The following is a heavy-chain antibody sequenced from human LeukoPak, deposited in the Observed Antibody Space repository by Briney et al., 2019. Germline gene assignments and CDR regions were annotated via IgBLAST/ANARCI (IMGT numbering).Heavy chain of an antibody. CDR1: GGSISSSSYY. Sequence: PSETLSLTCTVSGGSISSSSYYWGWIRQPPGKGLEWIGSIYYSGSTYYNPSLKSRVTISVDTSKNQFSLKLSSVTAADTAVYYCARRPASSIVGATANYFDHWGQGTLVTVSP. D-gene: IGHD1-26*01. V-gene: IGHV4-39*01. CDR3: ARRPASSIVGATANYFDH. J-gene: IGHJ4*02. CDR2: IYYSGST.